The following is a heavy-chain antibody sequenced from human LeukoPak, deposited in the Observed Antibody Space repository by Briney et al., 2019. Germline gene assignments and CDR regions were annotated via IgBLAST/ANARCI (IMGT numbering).Heavy chain of an antibody. CDR1: GFTFDDYA. D-gene: IGHD3-3*01. V-gene: IGHV3-9*01. Sequence: SGGSLRPSCAASGFTFDDYAMPWVRQAPGKGLEWVSGISWNSVSIGYADSVKGRVTISRDNAKNSLYLQMNSLRAEDTALYYCARCTYYDFWSGYYSTDYFDYWGQGTLVTVSS. J-gene: IGHJ4*02. CDR3: ARCTYYDFWSGYYSTDYFDY. CDR2: ISWNSVSI.